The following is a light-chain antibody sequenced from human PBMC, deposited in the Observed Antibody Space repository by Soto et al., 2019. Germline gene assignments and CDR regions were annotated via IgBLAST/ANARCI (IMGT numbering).Light chain of an antibody. J-gene: IGLJ1*01. CDR1: SSDVGGYDY. V-gene: IGLV2-14*01. CDR3: SSYSISTAYL. Sequence: QSVLTQPASVSGSPGQSITISCTGTSSDVGGYDYVSWYQLHPGKAPKLMVFEVSNRPSGVSYRFSSSKSDNTASLTISGLQAEDEADYFCSSYSISTAYLFGTGTKLTVL. CDR2: EVS.